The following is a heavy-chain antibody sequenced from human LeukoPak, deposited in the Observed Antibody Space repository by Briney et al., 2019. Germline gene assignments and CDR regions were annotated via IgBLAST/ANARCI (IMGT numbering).Heavy chain of an antibody. V-gene: IGHV3-64*01. CDR3: ASSITIFGANFDY. CDR1: GFTVSSYA. Sequence: GGSLRLSCAASGFTVSSYAMHWVRQAPGKGLEYVSAISSNGGSTYYANSVKGRFTISRDNSKNTLYLQMGSLRAEDMAVYYCASSITIFGANFDYWGQGTLVTVSS. J-gene: IGHJ4*02. CDR2: ISSNGGST. D-gene: IGHD3-3*01.